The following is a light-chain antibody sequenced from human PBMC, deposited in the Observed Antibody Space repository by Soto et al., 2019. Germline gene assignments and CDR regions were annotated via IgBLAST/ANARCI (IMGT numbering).Light chain of an antibody. J-gene: IGKJ5*01. V-gene: IGKV1-9*01. CDR2: AAS. Sequence: DIQLTQSPSFLSASVGDRVTITCRASQGISSYLVWYQQRPGKAPKLLIYAASTLQSGVPSRFSGSGSGTEFTLAISSLQPEDFATYYCQQLNTSPLTVGLGTRLESK. CDR3: QQLNTSPLT. CDR1: QGISSY.